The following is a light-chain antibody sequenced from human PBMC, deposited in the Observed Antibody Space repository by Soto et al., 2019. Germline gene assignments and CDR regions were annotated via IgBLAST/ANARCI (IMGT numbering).Light chain of an antibody. CDR1: QSVANNY. CDR3: QQYGGSAFT. CDR2: GAS. J-gene: IGKJ2*01. Sequence: EIVLTQSPGTLSLSPGERATLSCRASQSVANNYLAWFQQKPGQAPRLLIYGASSRATGIADRFSGSGSGTDFTLTISRLEPEDYAMYYCQQYGGSAFTFGQGTKLEVK. V-gene: IGKV3-20*01.